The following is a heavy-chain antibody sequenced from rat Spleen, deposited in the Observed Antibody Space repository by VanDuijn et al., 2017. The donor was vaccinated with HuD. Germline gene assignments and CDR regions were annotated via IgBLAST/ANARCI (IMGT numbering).Heavy chain of an antibody. CDR3: ARHTYYGYYFDY. CDR2: IGYDVTNT. V-gene: IGHV5-29*01. CDR1: GFTFSNYG. Sequence: EVQLVESGGGFVQPGRSLKLSCAASGFTFSNYGMAWVRQAPTKGLEWVATIGYDVTNTYYRDSVKGRFTVSRDNAKTTLYLQMDSLRSEDTATYYCARHTYYGYYFDYWGQGVMVTVSS. D-gene: IGHD1-9*01. J-gene: IGHJ2*01.